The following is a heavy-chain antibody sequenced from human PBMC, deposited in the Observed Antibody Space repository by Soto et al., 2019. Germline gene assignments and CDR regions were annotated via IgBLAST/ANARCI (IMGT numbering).Heavy chain of an antibody. D-gene: IGHD5-12*01. CDR3: ARDSPIGSTYSGYDAIDS. J-gene: IGHJ4*02. Sequence: QVQLVQSGAEVKKPGSSVKVSCKASGGTFSTSTFTWVRQAPGQGLEWMGRTIPILDVADYAQDFQGRVRITADKSTSTAYMGLTSLTSKDTAVYYCARDSPIGSTYSGYDAIDSWGQGTLVTVSS. CDR1: GGTFSTST. V-gene: IGHV1-69*08. CDR2: TIPILDVA.